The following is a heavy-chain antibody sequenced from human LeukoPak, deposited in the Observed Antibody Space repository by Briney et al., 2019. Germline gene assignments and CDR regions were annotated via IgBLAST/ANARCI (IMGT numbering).Heavy chain of an antibody. V-gene: IGHV3-23*01. D-gene: IGHD6-19*01. CDR2: LSGSGITT. J-gene: IGHJ4*01. CDR1: RFSFSSNT. CDR3: AKGIYSSGWSYFDY. Sequence: GGSLRLSCAGSRFSFSSNTMSWVRQAPGRGLEWVSTLSGSGITTYYADSVKGRFTISRDNSKNTLYLQMNSLRAEDTAVYYCAKGIYSSGWSYFDYWGHGTLVTVSS.